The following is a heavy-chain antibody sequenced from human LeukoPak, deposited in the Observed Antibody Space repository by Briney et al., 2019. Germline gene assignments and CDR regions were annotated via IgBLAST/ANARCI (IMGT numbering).Heavy chain of an antibody. D-gene: IGHD4-23*01. CDR2: ISYDGSNK. J-gene: IGHJ4*02. CDR3: AKELDYGGNSPFHY. V-gene: IGHV3-30*18. CDR1: RFTFSDYG. Sequence: PGGSLRLSCTASRFTFSDYGMHWVRQAPGKGLEWVAFISYDGSNKYYADSVKGRFTISGDNSKNTLYLQMNSLRAEDTAVYYCAKELDYGGNSPFHYWGQGTLVTVSS.